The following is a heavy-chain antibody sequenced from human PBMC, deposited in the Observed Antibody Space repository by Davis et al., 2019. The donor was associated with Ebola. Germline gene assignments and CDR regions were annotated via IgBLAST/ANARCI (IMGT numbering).Heavy chain of an antibody. J-gene: IGHJ6*04. CDR2: IYYSGST. D-gene: IGHD3-22*01. V-gene: IGHV4-59*01. CDR1: GGSISSYY. CDR3: ARARDSSGYYSYYYGMDV. Sequence: SETLSLTCTVSGGSISSYYWSWIRQPPGKGLEWIGYIYYSGSTNYNPSLKSRVTISVDTSKNQFSLKLSSVTAADTAVYYCARARDSSGYYSYYYGMDVWGKGTTVTVSS.